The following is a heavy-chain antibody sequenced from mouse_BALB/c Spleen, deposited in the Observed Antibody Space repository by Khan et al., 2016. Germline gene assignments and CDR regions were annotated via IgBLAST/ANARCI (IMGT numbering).Heavy chain of an antibody. J-gene: IGHJ4*01. CDR3: TRSPGYYAMDY. CDR2: IHSSGGT. CDR1: GYSITSGYS. Sequence: EVQLQESGPDLVKPSQSLSLTCTVTGYSITSGYSWHWIRQFPGNKLEWMGYIHSSGGTKYIPSLKSRISITRDTSKNQFFLQLYSVTHEDTATYYCTRSPGYYAMDYWSQGTSVTVSS. V-gene: IGHV3-1*02.